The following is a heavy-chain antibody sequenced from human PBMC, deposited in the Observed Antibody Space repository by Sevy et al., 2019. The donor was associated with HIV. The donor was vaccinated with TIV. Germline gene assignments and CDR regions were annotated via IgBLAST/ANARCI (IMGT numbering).Heavy chain of an antibody. CDR3: AGPILTYNNGWSYYDY. J-gene: IGHJ4*02. Sequence: SETLSLTCTVSGASISSSGYYWGWIRQPPGKGLEWIASINYSGSTFYTPSLKSRVTISADTSKNQFSLDLNSVTAAVTAIYYCAGPILTYNNGWSYYDYWGQGTVVTVSS. CDR1: GASISSSGYY. V-gene: IGHV4-39*01. D-gene: IGHD6-19*01. CDR2: INYSGST.